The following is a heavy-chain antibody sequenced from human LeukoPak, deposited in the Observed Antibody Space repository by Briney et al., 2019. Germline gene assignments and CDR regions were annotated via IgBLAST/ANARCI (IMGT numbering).Heavy chain of an antibody. CDR1: GYTFTSYY. CDR2: INPSGGST. D-gene: IGHD7-27*01. CDR3: ASESGSELGGPYYYYGMDV. J-gene: IGHJ6*02. V-gene: IGHV1-46*01. Sequence: ASVKVSCKASGYTFTSYYMHWVRQAPGQGLEWMGLINPSGGSTSYAQKFQGRVTMTRDTSTSTVYMELSSLRSEHTAVYYCASESGSELGGPYYYYGMDVWGQGTTVTVSS.